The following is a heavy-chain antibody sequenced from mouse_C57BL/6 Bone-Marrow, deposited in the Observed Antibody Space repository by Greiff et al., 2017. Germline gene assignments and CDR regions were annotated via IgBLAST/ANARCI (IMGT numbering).Heavy chain of an antibody. J-gene: IGHJ3*01. CDR2: ISGGGGNT. CDR3: ARQEGQLRLPAWFAY. Sequence: EVKVEESGGGLVKPGGSLKLSCAASGFTFSSYTMSWVRQTPEKRLEWVATISGGGGNTYYPDSVKGRFTISRDNAKNTLYLQMSSLRSEDTALYYCARQEGQLRLPAWFAYWGQGTLVTVSA. D-gene: IGHD3-2*02. CDR1: GFTFSSYT. V-gene: IGHV5-9*01.